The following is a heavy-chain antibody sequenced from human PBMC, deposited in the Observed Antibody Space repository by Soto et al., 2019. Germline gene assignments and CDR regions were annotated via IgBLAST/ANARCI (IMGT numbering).Heavy chain of an antibody. CDR3: ARDPVASYDRSSTSCYPTAGWFDP. CDR1: GSGLPGDY. V-gene: IGHV1-46*03. Sequence: GASVQGAWKGAGSGLPGDYVGWGRQAPGQGLEWMGIINPSGGSTSYAQKFQGRVTMTRDTSTSTVYMGLSSLRSEDTAVYYCARDPVASYDRSSTSCYPTAGWFDPWGQGTLVTVSS. J-gene: IGHJ5*02. D-gene: IGHD2-2*01. CDR2: INPSGGST.